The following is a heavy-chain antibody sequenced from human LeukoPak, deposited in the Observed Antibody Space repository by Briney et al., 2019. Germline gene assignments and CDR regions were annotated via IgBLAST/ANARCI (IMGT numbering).Heavy chain of an antibody. CDR2: IYYSGST. CDR1: GGSISSSSYY. D-gene: IGHD6-13*01. V-gene: IGHV4-39*01. CDR3: ARHLYSSSMYGWFDP. J-gene: IGHJ5*02. Sequence: PSETLSLTCTVSGGSISSSSYYWGWIRQPPGKGLEWIGSIYYSGSTYYNPSLKSRVTISVDTSKNQFSLTLSSVTAADTAVYYCARHLYSSSMYGWFDPWGQGTLVTVSS.